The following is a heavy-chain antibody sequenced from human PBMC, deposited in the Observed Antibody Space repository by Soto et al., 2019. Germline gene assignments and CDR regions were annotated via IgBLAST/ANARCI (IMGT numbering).Heavy chain of an antibody. D-gene: IGHD2-21*02. CDR3: ARAYCGGDCYSRYFQH. CDR2: IIPIFGTA. V-gene: IGHV1-69*13. Sequence: SVKVSCKASGGTFSSYAISWVRQAPGQGLEWMGGIIPIFGTANYAQKFQGRVTITADESTSTAYMELSSLRSEDTAVYYCARAYCGGDCYSRYFQHWGQGTLVTVSS. J-gene: IGHJ1*01. CDR1: GGTFSSYA.